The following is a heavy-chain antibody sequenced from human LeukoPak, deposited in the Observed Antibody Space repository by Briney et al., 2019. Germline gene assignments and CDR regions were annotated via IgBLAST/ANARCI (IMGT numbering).Heavy chain of an antibody. V-gene: IGHV1-69*06. CDR2: IIPIFGRA. D-gene: IGHD3-3*01. CDR3: ARDRSLEYYFDY. J-gene: IGHJ4*02. Sequence: GASVKVSCKASGGTFSSYAISWVRQAPGQGLEWMGGIIPIFGRANYAQKFQGRVTITADKSTSTAYMELSSLRSEDTAVYYCARDRSLEYYFDYWGQGTLVTVSS. CDR1: GGTFSSYA.